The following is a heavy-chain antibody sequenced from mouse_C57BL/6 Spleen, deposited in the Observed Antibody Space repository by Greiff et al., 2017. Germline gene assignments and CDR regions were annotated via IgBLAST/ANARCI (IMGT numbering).Heavy chain of an antibody. D-gene: IGHD1-1*01. J-gene: IGHJ3*01. V-gene: IGHV1-80*01. CDR2: IYPGDGDT. Sequence: VQLVESGAELVKPGASVTISCKASGYAFSSYWMNWVKQRPGKGLEWIGQIYPGDGDTNYNGKFKGKATLTADKSSSTAYMQLSSLTSEDSAVXFCARWDCGSSYSAWFAYWGQGTLVTVSA. CDR1: GYAFSSYW. CDR3: ARWDCGSSYSAWFAY.